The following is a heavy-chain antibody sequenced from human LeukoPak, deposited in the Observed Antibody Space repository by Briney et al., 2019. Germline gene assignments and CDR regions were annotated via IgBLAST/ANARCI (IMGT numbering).Heavy chain of an antibody. CDR3: ARETGGGANDY. CDR2: IYHSGST. Sequence: PSETLSLTCAVSGYSISSGYCWGWIRQPPGKGLEWIGSIYHSGSTYYNPSLKSRVTISVDTSKNHFSLKVISVTAADTAVYYCARETGGGANDYWGQGTLVTVSS. J-gene: IGHJ4*02. D-gene: IGHD7-27*01. V-gene: IGHV4-38-2*02. CDR1: GYSISSGYC.